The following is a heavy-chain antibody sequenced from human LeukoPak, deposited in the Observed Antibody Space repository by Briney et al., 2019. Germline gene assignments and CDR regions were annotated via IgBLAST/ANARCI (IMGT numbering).Heavy chain of an antibody. Sequence: GGSLRLSCAASGFTFSSYAMHWVRQAPGKGLGCVAFISDDGTNTYYADSVKGRFTISRDNSKNTLYLQMDSLRAEDTALYYCARSSSSGYAYYFDYWGQGTLVTVSS. CDR1: GFTFSSYA. CDR2: ISDDGTNT. CDR3: ARSSSSGYAYYFDY. J-gene: IGHJ4*02. D-gene: IGHD6-19*01. V-gene: IGHV3-30*04.